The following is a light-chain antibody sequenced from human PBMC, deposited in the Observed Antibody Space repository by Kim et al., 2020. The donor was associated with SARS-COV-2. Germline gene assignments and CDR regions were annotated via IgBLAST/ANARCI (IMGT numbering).Light chain of an antibody. CDR1: QSVKSK. V-gene: IGKV3-15*01. CDR3: QQFNNRPYT. CDR2: GAS. Sequence: SVYPGERATLSCRASQSVKSKLAWYQQTPGQAPRLLIYGASTRATGVPARFSGSGSGTEFTLTISSLQSEDFAVYYCQQFNNRPYTFGQGTKLEI. J-gene: IGKJ2*01.